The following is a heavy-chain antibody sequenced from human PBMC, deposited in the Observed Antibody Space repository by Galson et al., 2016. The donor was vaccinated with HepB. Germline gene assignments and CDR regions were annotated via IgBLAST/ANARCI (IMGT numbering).Heavy chain of an antibody. Sequence: SLRLSCAASGFTFSIYDMHWVRQAPGSGLEWVSVIGTAGNTYYAASVKGRFTISREDAKNSLFLQMNSLTVGDTAVYYWARDGGYSGYDAYGLDVWGKGTTVTVSS. CDR1: GFTFSIYD. J-gene: IGHJ6*04. CDR3: ARDGGYSGYDAYGLDV. CDR2: IGTAGNT. D-gene: IGHD5-12*01. V-gene: IGHV3-13*01.